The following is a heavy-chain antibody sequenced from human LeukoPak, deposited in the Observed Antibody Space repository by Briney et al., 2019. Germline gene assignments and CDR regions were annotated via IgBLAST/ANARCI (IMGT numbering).Heavy chain of an antibody. D-gene: IGHD2-2*01. CDR2: INHGGST. V-gene: IGHV4-34*01. CDR1: GGSFSGYY. J-gene: IGHJ4*02. CDR3: ARRVLGYCSSTSCYDPYYFDY. Sequence: SETLSLTCAVYGGSFSGYYWSWIRQPPGEGLEWIGEINHGGSTNYNPSLKSRVTISVDTSKNQFSLKLSSVTAVDTAVYYCARRVLGYCSSTSCYDPYYFDYWGQGTLVTVSS.